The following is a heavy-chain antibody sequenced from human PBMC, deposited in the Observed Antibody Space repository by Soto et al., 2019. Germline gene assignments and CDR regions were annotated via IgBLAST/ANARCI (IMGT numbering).Heavy chain of an antibody. V-gene: IGHV6-1*01. J-gene: IGHJ3*02. CDR1: GDSVSSNSAA. Sequence: SQTLSLTCAISGDSVSSNSAAWNWIRQSPSRGLEWLGRTYYRSKWYNDYAVSVKSRITINPDTSKNQFSLQRNSVTPEDTAVYYCARDLTHYYGSGSYAFDIWGQGTMVTVSS. D-gene: IGHD3-10*01. CDR2: TYYRSKWYN. CDR3: ARDLTHYYGSGSYAFDI.